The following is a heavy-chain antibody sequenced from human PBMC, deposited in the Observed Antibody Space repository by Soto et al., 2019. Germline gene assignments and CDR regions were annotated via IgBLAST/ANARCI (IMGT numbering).Heavy chain of an antibody. CDR2: IYYSGST. CDR1: GCSVSSGSYY. Sequence: SETLSLTCTVSGCSVSSGSYYWSWIRQPPGKGLEWIGYIYYSGSTNYNPSLKSRVTISVDTSKNQFSLKLSSVTAADTAVYYCARGGGDPASGYFDYWGQGTLVTVSS. J-gene: IGHJ4*02. D-gene: IGHD3-10*01. V-gene: IGHV4-61*01. CDR3: ARGGGDPASGYFDY.